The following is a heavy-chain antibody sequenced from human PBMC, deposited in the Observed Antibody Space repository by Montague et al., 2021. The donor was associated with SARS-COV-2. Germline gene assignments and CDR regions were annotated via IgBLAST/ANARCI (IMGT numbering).Heavy chain of an antibody. CDR3: ARSPTHSGNYYNPDY. CDR1: GFTFRSYS. J-gene: IGHJ4*02. V-gene: IGHV3-21*05. D-gene: IGHD3-10*01. Sequence: SLRLSCAASGFTFRSYSMNWVRQAPGKGLEWLSYISGSGDLSYSIDSVRGRFTIFRDNAKNSLYLHMNSLRADDTAVYYCARSPTHSGNYYNPDYWGQGTLVTVSS. CDR2: ISGSGDLS.